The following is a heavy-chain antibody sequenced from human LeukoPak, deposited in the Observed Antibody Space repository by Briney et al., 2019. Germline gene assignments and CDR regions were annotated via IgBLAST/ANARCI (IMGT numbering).Heavy chain of an antibody. CDR3: ARGSDEPEITMTRIHVRNVPVLDYMDV. CDR2: MNPNSGNT. J-gene: IGHJ6*03. Sequence: ASVKVSCTASGYTFTSYDINWVRQATGQGLEWMGWMNPNSGNTGYAQKFQDRVTITTNTSISTAYMELRSLRSEDTAVYYCARGSDEPEITMTRIHVRNVPVLDYMDVWGKGTTVTVSS. V-gene: IGHV1-8*01. D-gene: IGHD3-22*01. CDR1: GYTFTSYD.